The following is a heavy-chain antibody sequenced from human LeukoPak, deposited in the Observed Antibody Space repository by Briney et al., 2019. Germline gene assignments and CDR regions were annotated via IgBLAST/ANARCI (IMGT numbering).Heavy chain of an antibody. CDR2: IIPIFGTA. J-gene: IGHJ5*02. CDR3: ARGLRVGTYNWNDSTMGGSWFDP. V-gene: IGHV1-69*05. CDR1: GGTFSSYA. Sequence: GASVKVSCKASGGTFSSYAISWVRQAPGQGLEWMGGIIPIFGTANYAQKFQGRVTMTRDMSTSTVYMELSSLRSEDTAVYYCARGLRVGTYNWNDSTMGGSWFDPWGQGTLVTVSS. D-gene: IGHD1-1*01.